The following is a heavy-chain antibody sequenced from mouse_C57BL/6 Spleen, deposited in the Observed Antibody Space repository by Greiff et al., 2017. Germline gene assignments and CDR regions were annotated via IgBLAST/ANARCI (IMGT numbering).Heavy chain of an antibody. V-gene: IGHV1-69*01. CDR2: IDPSDSYT. J-gene: IGHJ2*01. CDR3: ARYQATIDY. CDR1: GYTFTSYW. D-gene: IGHD3-2*02. Sequence: QVQLQQPGAELVMPGASVKLSCKASGYTFTSYWMHWVKQRPGQGLEWIGEIDPSDSYTNYNQKFKGKSTLTVDKSSSTAYMQLSSLTSEDSAVYYCARYQATIDYWGQGTTLTVSS.